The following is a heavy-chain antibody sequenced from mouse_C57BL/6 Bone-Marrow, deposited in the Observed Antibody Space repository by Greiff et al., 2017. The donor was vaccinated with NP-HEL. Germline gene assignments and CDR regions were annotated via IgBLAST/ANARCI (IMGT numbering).Heavy chain of an antibody. Sequence: QVQLQQPGAELVKPGASVKLSCKASGNTFTSYWMQWVKQRPGQGLEWIGEIDPSDSYTNYNQKFKGKATLTVDTSSSTAYMQLSSLTSEDSAVYYCARDSSGFPYYAMDYWGQGTSVTVSS. V-gene: IGHV1-50*01. CDR1: GNTFTSYW. D-gene: IGHD3-2*02. CDR2: IDPSDSYT. CDR3: ARDSSGFPYYAMDY. J-gene: IGHJ4*01.